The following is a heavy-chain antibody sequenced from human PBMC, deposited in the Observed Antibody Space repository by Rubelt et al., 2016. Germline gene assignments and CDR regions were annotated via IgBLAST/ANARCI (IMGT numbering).Heavy chain of an antibody. J-gene: IGHJ4*02. CDR3: ARAQGYCTNGVCYTDDFLDY. CDR2: ISGSGGST. D-gene: IGHD2-8*01. V-gene: IGHV3-23*01. Sequence: GGGLVQPGGSLRLSCAASGFTFSSYAMSWVRQAPGKGLEWVSAISGSGGSTYYADSVRGRFTISRDNSKSTLYLQMNSLRAEDTAVYYCARAQGYCTNGVCYTDDFLDYWGQGTLVTVSS. CDR1: GFTFSSYA.